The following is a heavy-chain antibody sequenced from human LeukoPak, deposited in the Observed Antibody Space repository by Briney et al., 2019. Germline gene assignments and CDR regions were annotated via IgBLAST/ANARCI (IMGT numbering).Heavy chain of an antibody. J-gene: IGHJ4*02. D-gene: IGHD1-26*01. CDR2: IYPGDSDT. V-gene: IGHV5-51*01. CDR3: ARLGVGATYFDY. Sequence: WVRQMPGKGLEWMGIIYPGDSDTRYSPSFQGQVTISADRASSTAYLQWSSLKPSDTVMYYCARLGVGATYFDYWGQGTLVTVSS.